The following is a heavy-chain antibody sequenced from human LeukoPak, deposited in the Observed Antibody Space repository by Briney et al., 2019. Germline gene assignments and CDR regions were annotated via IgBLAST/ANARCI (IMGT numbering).Heavy chain of an antibody. CDR2: INPNSGGT. CDR3: ARDQGCSSTSCHMDFDY. CDR1: GYTFTGYY. J-gene: IGHJ4*02. D-gene: IGHD2-2*01. Sequence: GASVKVSCKASGYTFTGYYMHWVRQAPGQGLEWMGWINPNSGGTNYAQKFQGRVTMTSDTSISTAYMELSRLRSDDTAVYYCARDQGCSSTSCHMDFDYWGQGTLVTVSS. V-gene: IGHV1-2*02.